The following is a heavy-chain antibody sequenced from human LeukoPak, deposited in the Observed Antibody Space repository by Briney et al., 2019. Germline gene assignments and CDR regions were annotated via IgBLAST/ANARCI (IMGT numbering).Heavy chain of an antibody. CDR3: AREKTYYDFWSGYYPNAFDI. CDR2: VSGAGSVT. Sequence: PGGSLRLSCAASGFTFSSLAMHWVRQAPGKGLEWVSVVSGAGSVTYYADSVKGRFTISRDNSKNTLYLQMNSLRAEDTAVYYCAREKTYYDFWSGYYPNAFDIWGQGTMVTVSS. V-gene: IGHV3-23*01. CDR1: GFTFSSLA. J-gene: IGHJ3*02. D-gene: IGHD3-3*01.